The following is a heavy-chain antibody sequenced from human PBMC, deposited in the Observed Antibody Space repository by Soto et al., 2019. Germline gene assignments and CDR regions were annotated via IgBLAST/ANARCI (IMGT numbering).Heavy chain of an antibody. V-gene: IGHV3-23*01. D-gene: IGHD3-10*01. J-gene: IGHJ4*02. CDR1: GFTFRIYA. Sequence: RLSCAASGFTFRIYAMSWVRQAPGKGLEWVSAISGSGGSTYYADSVKGRFTISRDNSKNTLYLQMNSLRAEDTAVYYCAKDRGGYYYGSGSPRDFDCWGQGSLVTVSS. CDR2: ISGSGGST. CDR3: AKDRGGYYYGSGSPRDFDC.